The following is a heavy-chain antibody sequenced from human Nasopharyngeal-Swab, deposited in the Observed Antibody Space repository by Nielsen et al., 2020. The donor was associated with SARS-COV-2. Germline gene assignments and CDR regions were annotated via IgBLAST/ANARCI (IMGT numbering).Heavy chain of an antibody. CDR3: ARDPRPLAAAGYLVAFDI. Sequence: GRSLRLSCAASGFTFSTYGMNWVRQAPGKGLEWVALISYDGGEKYYADSVKGRFTISRDNSKNTLHLQMNSLRTEDTAVYYCARDPRPLAAAGYLVAFDIWGQGTMVTVSS. CDR1: GFTFSTYG. D-gene: IGHD6-13*01. V-gene: IGHV3-30*04. J-gene: IGHJ3*02. CDR2: ISYDGGEK.